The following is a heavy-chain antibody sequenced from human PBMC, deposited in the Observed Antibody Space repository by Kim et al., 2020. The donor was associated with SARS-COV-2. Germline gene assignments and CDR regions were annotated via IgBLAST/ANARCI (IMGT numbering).Heavy chain of an antibody. CDR3: ARDRFGVWYLDR. CDR2: IYSSGST. D-gene: IGHD2-21*02. CDR1: GGSINNYY. Sequence: SETLSLTCTVSGGSINNYYWSWIRQPPGKGLEWIGYIYSSGSTNYNPSLKSRVTISLDTSRNQISLKLTSVTAADTAVYYCARDRFGVWYLDRWGQGALVTVSS. J-gene: IGHJ4*02. V-gene: IGHV4-59*01.